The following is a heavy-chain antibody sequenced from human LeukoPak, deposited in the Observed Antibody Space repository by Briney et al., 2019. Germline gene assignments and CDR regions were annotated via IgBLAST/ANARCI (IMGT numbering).Heavy chain of an antibody. V-gene: IGHV3-23*01. Sequence: PGGSLRLSCAASGFTFSSYAMSWVRQAPGKGLEWVSAISGSGGSTYYADSVKGRFTISRDNSKNTPYLQMNSLRAEDTAVYYCAKTRGGSTAWSKGYYFDSWGQGTLVTVSS. CDR2: ISGSGGST. J-gene: IGHJ4*02. CDR3: AKTRGGSTAWSKGYYFDS. D-gene: IGHD2-15*01. CDR1: GFTFSSYA.